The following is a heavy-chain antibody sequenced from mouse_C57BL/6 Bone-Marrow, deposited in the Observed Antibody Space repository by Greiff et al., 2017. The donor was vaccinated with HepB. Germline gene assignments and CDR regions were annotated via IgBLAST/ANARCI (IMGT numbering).Heavy chain of an antibody. V-gene: IGHV14-2*01. Sequence: EVQLQQSGAELVKPGASVKLSCTASGFNIKDYYMHWVKQRTEQGLEWIGRIDPEDGETKYAQKFQGKATITADTSSNTAYLQLSSLTSEDAAGYYCARGNYYTWFAYWGQGTLVTVSA. CDR1: GFNIKDYY. CDR2: IDPEDGET. D-gene: IGHD1-1*01. J-gene: IGHJ3*01. CDR3: ARGNYYTWFAY.